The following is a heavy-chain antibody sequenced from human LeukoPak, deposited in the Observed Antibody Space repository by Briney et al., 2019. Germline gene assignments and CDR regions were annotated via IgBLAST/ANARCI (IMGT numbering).Heavy chain of an antibody. J-gene: IGHJ4*02. V-gene: IGHV4-59*01. CDR2: IYYSGST. CDR3: ARDRPGKNGCSYGFDY. Sequence: SETLSLTCTVSGGSISSYYWSWIRQPPGKGLEWIGYIYYSGSTNYNPSLKSRVTISVDTSKNQFSLKLSSVTAADTAVYYCARDRPGKNGCSYGFDYWGQGTLVTVSS. CDR1: GGSISSYY. D-gene: IGHD5-18*01.